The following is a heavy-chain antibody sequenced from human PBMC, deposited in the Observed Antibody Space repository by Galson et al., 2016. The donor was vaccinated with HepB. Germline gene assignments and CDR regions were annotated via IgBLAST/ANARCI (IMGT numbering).Heavy chain of an antibody. CDR1: GFTFRNYA. CDR2: ISGSGSTT. D-gene: IGHD7-27*01. V-gene: IGHV3-23*01. J-gene: IGHJ4*02. Sequence: SLRLSCAASGFTFRNYAMSWVRQAPGKGLEWVSAISGSGSTTYYTDSVEGRFTISRDNSKNTLSLQMNSLRAEDTAVYYGTRLSRLGMWYDSWGQGTRVTVSS. CDR3: TRLSRLGMWYDS.